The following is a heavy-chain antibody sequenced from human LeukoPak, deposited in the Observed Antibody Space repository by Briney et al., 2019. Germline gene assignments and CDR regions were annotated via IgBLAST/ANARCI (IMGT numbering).Heavy chain of an antibody. CDR2: INHSGST. D-gene: IGHD2-21*02. V-gene: IGHV4-39*07. CDR3: ARTIMGDRILYYYYGMDV. J-gene: IGHJ6*02. CDR1: GDSISSGGYY. Sequence: SETLSLTCTVSGDSISSGGYYWSWIRQPPGKGLEWIGEINHSGSTNYNPSLKSRVTISVDTSKNQFSLKLSSVTAADTAVYYRARTIMGDRILYYYYGMDVWGQGTTVTVSS.